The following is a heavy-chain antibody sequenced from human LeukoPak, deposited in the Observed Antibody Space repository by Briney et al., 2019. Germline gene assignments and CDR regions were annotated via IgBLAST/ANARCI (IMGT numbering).Heavy chain of an antibody. J-gene: IGHJ6*02. CDR3: ARDSSGGPAYGMDV. Sequence: PGGSLRLSCAASGFTFSSYAMAWVRQAPGKGLQWVSTISGSGGGTYYTDSVKGRFTISRDNAKNSLYLQMNSLRAEDTAVYYCARDSSGGPAYGMDVWGQGTTVTVSS. D-gene: IGHD1-26*01. CDR2: ISGSGGGT. CDR1: GFTFSSYA. V-gene: IGHV3-23*01.